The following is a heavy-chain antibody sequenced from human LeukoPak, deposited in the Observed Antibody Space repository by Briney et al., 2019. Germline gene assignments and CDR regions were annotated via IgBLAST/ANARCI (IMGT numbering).Heavy chain of an antibody. Sequence: ASVKLSCKASGYSFSNNDINWVRQTTGQGLEWMGWMSPNSGNTGYAQKFQGRITMTKNTSISTAYMELSSLRSEDTAVYYCARDQSRGYGFDYWGQGTLVTVSS. V-gene: IGHV1-8*01. CDR2: MSPNSGNT. CDR3: ARDQSRGYGFDY. J-gene: IGHJ4*02. CDR1: GYSFSNND. D-gene: IGHD5-12*01.